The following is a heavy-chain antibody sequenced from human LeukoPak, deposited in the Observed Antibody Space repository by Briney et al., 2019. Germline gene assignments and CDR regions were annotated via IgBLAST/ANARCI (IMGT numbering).Heavy chain of an antibody. CDR2: IYHSGST. D-gene: IGHD1-26*01. J-gene: IGHJ3*02. CDR3: AREGARWEPSFSAFDI. Sequence: SETLSLTCNVSGYSISSGYYWGWIRQPPGKGLEWIGTIYHSGSTYYNPSLKSRVTISVDTSKNQFSLKLSSVTAADTAVYYCAREGARWEPSFSAFDIWGQGTMVTVSS. CDR1: GYSISSGYY. V-gene: IGHV4-38-2*02.